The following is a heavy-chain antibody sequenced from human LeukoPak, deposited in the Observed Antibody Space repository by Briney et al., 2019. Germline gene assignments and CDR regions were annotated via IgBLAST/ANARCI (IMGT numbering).Heavy chain of an antibody. CDR2: IYYTGST. CDR1: GGPISSSSYY. CDR3: AREVGLEYLFDP. J-gene: IGHJ5*02. V-gene: IGHV4-39*07. D-gene: IGHD2-2*01. Sequence: SETLSLTCTVSGGPISSSSYYWGWIRQPPGKGLEWIGSIYYTGSTYYIPSLKSRVTISVDTSKNQFSLKLSSVTAADTAVYYCAREVGLEYLFDPWGQGTLVTVSS.